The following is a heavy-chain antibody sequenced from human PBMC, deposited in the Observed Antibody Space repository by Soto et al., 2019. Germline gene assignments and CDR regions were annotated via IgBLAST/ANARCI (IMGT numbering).Heavy chain of an antibody. Sequence: GGSLRLSCVVPESIFSGYGMHWVRQAPGKGLEWVAIIRFDGSNIYYADSVKGRFTISRDNAKNSLYLQMNSLRAEDTAVYYCARAATEPIGYCSGGSCVSFDYWGQGTLVTVS. CDR1: ESIFSGYG. CDR2: IRFDGSNI. J-gene: IGHJ4*02. V-gene: IGHV3-30*02. CDR3: ARAATEPIGYCSGGSCVSFDY. D-gene: IGHD2-15*01.